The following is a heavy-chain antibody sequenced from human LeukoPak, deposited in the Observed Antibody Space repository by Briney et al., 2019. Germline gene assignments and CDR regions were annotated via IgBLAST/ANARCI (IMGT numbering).Heavy chain of an antibody. Sequence: SETLSLTCTVSGAPLNNYYWNWVRQPPGKELEWIGNVDYSGSTRYNPSLKSRATMSLDSSKNQFSLRLTSVTAADTAVYYCAMQVGIYGDYNNWFDPWGQGARVTVS. CDR1: GAPLNNYY. CDR2: VDYSGST. D-gene: IGHD4-17*01. CDR3: AMQVGIYGDYNNWFDP. J-gene: IGHJ5*02. V-gene: IGHV4-59*12.